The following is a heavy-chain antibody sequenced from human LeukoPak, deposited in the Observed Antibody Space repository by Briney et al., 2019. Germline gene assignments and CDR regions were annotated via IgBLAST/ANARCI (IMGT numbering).Heavy chain of an antibody. CDR3: ARDSSGYYSYYYGMDV. V-gene: IGHV3-7*01. CDR1: GFTFSSYW. D-gene: IGHD3-22*01. Sequence: GGSLRLSCAASGFTFSSYWMSWVRQAPGKGLEWVANIKQDGSEKYYVDSVKGRFTISRDNAKNSQYLQMNSLRAEDTAVYYCARDSSGYYSYYYGMDVWGQGTTVTVSS. J-gene: IGHJ6*02. CDR2: IKQDGSEK.